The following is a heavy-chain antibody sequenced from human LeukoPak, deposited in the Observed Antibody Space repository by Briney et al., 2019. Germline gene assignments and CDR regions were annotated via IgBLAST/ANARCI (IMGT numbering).Heavy chain of an antibody. Sequence: SETLSLTCAVYGGSFSGYYWSWIRQPPGKGLEWIGEINHSGSTNYNPSLKSRVTISVDTSKNQFSLKLSSVTAADTAVYYCARGRAAAGTVTNWFDPWGQGTLVTVSS. D-gene: IGHD6-13*01. CDR1: GGSFSGYY. CDR2: INHSGST. J-gene: IGHJ5*02. V-gene: IGHV4-34*01. CDR3: ARGRAAAGTVTNWFDP.